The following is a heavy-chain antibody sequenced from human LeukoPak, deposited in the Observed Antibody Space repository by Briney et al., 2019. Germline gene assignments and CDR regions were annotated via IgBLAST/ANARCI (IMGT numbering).Heavy chain of an antibody. CDR3: AKGLWYGETIPSSKGGKFDP. Sequence: PGGSLRLSCSASGFSFQDYAMHWVRQAPGKGLEWVSGISYNSESSDKADFVRGRFTISRDNAKSSLLLQMDSPTPENTVYYYCAKGLWYGETIPSSKGGKFDPWGQGTLVTVSS. J-gene: IGHJ5*02. CDR2: ISYNSESS. V-gene: IGHV3-9*01. CDR1: GFSFQDYA. D-gene: IGHD3-10*01.